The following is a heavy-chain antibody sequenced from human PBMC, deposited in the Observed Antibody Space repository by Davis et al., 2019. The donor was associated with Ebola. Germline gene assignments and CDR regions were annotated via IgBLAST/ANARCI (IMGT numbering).Heavy chain of an antibody. CDR1: GFTVSSNF. CDR2: PSSGGDL. J-gene: IGHJ4*02. V-gene: IGHV3-53*01. D-gene: IGHD7-27*01. Sequence: PGGSLRLSCAASGFTVSSNFMGWVRQAPGQGLEWVSSPSSGGDLYYADSVKGRFTISRDNSKNTLYLQMNSLRAEDTAVYYCARDKLGLGFFDYWGQGTLVTVSS. CDR3: ARDKLGLGFFDY.